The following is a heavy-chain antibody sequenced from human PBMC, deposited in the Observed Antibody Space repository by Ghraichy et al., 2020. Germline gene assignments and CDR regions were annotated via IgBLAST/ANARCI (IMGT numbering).Heavy chain of an antibody. V-gene: IGHV4-61*01. CDR3: ARVIRYSSGWYSYWDY. J-gene: IGHJ4*02. Sequence: SETLSLTCTVSGGSVSSGSYYWSWIRQPPGKGLEWLGYIYYSGSTNYNPSLKSRVTISVDTSKNQSSLKLSSVTAADTAVYYCARVIRYSSGWYSYWDYWGQGTLVTVSS. CDR1: GGSVSSGSYY. CDR2: IYYSGST. D-gene: IGHD6-19*01.